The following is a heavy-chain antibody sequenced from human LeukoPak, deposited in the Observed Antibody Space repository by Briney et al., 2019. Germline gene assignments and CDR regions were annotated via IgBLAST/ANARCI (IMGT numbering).Heavy chain of an antibody. D-gene: IGHD5-24*01. CDR3: ATDRPITPLAFDI. CDR2: FDPEDGET. J-gene: IGHJ3*02. V-gene: IGHV1-24*01. Sequence: APVKVSCKVSGYTLTELSMPWVRQAPGKGLEWMGGFDPEDGETTYAQKFQGRVTMTEDTSTDTAYMELSSLRSEDTAVYYCATDRPITPLAFDIWGQGTMVTVSS. CDR1: GYTLTELS.